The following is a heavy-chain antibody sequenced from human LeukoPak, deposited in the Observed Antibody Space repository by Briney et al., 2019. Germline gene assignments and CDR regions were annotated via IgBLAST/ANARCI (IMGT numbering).Heavy chain of an antibody. J-gene: IGHJ4*02. CDR2: ISYDGSNK. V-gene: IGHV3-30-3*01. CDR3: ARGADYYYDSSGFDY. D-gene: IGHD3-22*01. CDR1: GFTFSSYA. Sequence: AGGSLRLSCAASGFTFSSYAMHWVRQAPGKGLEWVAVISYDGSNKYYVDSVKGRFTISRDNSKNTLYLQMNSLRAEDTAVYYCARGADYYYDSSGFDYWGQGTLVTVSS.